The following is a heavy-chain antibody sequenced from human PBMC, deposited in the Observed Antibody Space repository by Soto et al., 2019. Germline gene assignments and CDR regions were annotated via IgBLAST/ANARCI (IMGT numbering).Heavy chain of an antibody. V-gene: IGHV4-39*01. Sequence: SEPRSLTCCGSGLSLSSSTYYWGWIRQSPGEGLEWIGSIYYDGTTYYTPSLESRVTMSIDTSKTQFSLKLTSVTAADTAMYYCVRTPGYCTRTTCHAFYFDSWGQGTPVTVSS. CDR2: IYYDGTT. J-gene: IGHJ4*02. D-gene: IGHD2-2*01. CDR1: GLSLSSSTYY. CDR3: VRTPGYCTRTTCHAFYFDS.